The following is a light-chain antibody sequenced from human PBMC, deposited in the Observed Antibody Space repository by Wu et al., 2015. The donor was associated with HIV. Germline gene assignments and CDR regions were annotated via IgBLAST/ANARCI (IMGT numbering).Light chain of an antibody. J-gene: IGKJ5*01. CDR2: DAS. CDR3: QQRSDWPRVT. CDR1: QPISNY. Sequence: DIVLTQSPATLSLSPGQRATLSCRASQPISNYLAWFQQKPGQAPRLLIYDASNRATGIPARFSGSGSGTDFTLTVSSLEPEDFAIYYCQQRSDWPRVTFGQGTR. V-gene: IGKV3-11*01.